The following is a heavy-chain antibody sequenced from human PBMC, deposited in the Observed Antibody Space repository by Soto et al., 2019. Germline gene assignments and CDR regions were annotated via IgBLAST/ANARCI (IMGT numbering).Heavy chain of an antibody. D-gene: IGHD1-1*01. CDR2: INWKGDRS. V-gene: IGHV3-20*01. Sequence: EEQLVESGGGVVRPGGSLRLSCAASGFTFDDYGMSWVRQTPGKGLEWVAGINWKGDRSGHADSVKGRFTISRDNAKNSLYLQMNRLRAEDTAFYHCAREVEGSTGKKLFDPWGQGTLVTVSS. CDR3: AREVEGSTGKKLFDP. CDR1: GFTFDDYG. J-gene: IGHJ5*02.